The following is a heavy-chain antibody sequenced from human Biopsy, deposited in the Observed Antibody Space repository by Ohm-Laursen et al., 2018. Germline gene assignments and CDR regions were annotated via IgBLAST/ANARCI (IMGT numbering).Heavy chain of an antibody. CDR2: INSDGSYT. CDR1: GFTFSSYW. D-gene: IGHD3-10*01. CDR3: VKGTQLLED. Sequence: GSLRLSCAASGFTFSSYWMHWVRQAPGKGLVWVARINSDGSYTTNVDSVKGRFIISRDTSKNTVYLQMNSLRVEDTAVYYCVKGTQLLEDWGQGTQVTVSS. V-gene: IGHV3-74*03. J-gene: IGHJ4*02.